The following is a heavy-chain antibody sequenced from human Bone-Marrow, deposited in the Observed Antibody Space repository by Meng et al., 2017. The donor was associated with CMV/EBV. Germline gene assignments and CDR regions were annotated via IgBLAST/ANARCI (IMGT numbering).Heavy chain of an antibody. J-gene: IGHJ4*02. D-gene: IGHD3-9*01. V-gene: IGHV4-39*01. Sequence: LRLSCTVSGGSISSSSYYWGWIRQPPGKGLEWIGSIYYSGSTYYNPSLKSRVTISVDTSKNQFSLKLSSVTAADTAVYYCARLNDILTGYCDYWGQGTLITVSS. CDR2: IYYSGST. CDR3: ARLNDILTGYCDY. CDR1: GGSISSSSYY.